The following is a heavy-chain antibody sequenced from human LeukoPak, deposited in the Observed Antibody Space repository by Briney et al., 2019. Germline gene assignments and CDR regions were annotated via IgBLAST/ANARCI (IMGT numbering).Heavy chain of an antibody. CDR1: GFTFSSYA. J-gene: IGHJ4*02. V-gene: IGHV3-23*01. CDR2: ISGSGGST. D-gene: IGHD3-10*01. Sequence: GGSLRPSCAAPGFTFSSYAMSWVRQAPGKGLEWVSAISGSGGSTYYADSVKGRFTISRDNSKNTLYLQMNSLRAEDTAVYYCARDLKNYYGSGSYYPFDYWGQGTLVTVSS. CDR3: ARDLKNYYGSGSYYPFDY.